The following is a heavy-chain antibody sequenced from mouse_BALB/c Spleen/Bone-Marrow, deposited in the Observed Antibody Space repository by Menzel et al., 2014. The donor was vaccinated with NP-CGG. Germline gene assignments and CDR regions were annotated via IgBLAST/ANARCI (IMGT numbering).Heavy chain of an antibody. CDR3: ARDYYGSSFDY. CDR1: GYAFSSSW. Sequence: QVQLQQSGPELVKPGASVKISCKASGYAFSSSWMNWVMQRPGQGLEWIGRIYPGDGDTNYNGKFKGKATLTADKSSGTAYMQFSSLTSVDSAVYFCARDYYGSSFDYWGQGTTLTVSS. D-gene: IGHD1-1*01. CDR2: IYPGDGDT. V-gene: IGHV1-82*01. J-gene: IGHJ2*01.